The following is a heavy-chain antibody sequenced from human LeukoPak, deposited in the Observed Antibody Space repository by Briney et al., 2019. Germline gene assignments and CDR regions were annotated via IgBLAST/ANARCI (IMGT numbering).Heavy chain of an antibody. CDR1: GGSISSCY. CDR3: ARGRFLEWLGRNNWFDP. V-gene: IGHV4-59*01. J-gene: IGHJ5*02. CDR2: IYYSGST. D-gene: IGHD3-3*01. Sequence: SETLSLTCTVSGGSISSCYWSWIRQPPGKGLEWIGYIYYSGSTNYNPSLKSRVTISVDTSKNQFSLKLSSVTAADTAVYYCARGRFLEWLGRNNWFDPWGQGTLVTVSS.